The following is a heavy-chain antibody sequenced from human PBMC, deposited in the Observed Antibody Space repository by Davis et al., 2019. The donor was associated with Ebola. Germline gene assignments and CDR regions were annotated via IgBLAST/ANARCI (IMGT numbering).Heavy chain of an antibody. V-gene: IGHV1-3*01. CDR3: ASHYYGTSGHLDY. Sequence: ASVKVSCKASAYTFTAHFMHWVRQPPGQRLELMGWINAANGNAKYSQKFQGRVTITTDTSASTTYMELSSLRSEDTAVYFCASHYYGTSGHLDYWGQGSQVTVSS. J-gene: IGHJ4*02. D-gene: IGHD3-10*01. CDR2: INAANGNA. CDR1: AYTFTAHF.